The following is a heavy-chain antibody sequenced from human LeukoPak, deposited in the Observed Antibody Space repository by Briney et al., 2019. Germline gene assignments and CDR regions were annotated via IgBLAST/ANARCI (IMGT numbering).Heavy chain of an antibody. J-gene: IGHJ6*02. Sequence: PGGSLRLSCAASGLTFSSYGMHWVRQAPGKGLEWVAVISYDGSNKYYADSVKGRFTISRDNSKNTLYLQMNSLRAEDTAVYYCAKDMGGGSRTYYDFWSFYYYGMDVWGQGTTVTVSS. V-gene: IGHV3-30*18. CDR2: ISYDGSNK. D-gene: IGHD3-3*01. CDR3: AKDMGGGSRTYYDFWSFYYYGMDV. CDR1: GLTFSSYG.